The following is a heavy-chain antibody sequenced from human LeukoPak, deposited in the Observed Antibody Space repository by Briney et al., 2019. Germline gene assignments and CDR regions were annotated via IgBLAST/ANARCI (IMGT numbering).Heavy chain of an antibody. J-gene: IGHJ4*02. Sequence: SETLSLTCTVSGGSISSYYWSWIRQPAGKGLEWIGRIYTSGSTNYNASLKSQVSMSVDTSKNQFSLKLSSVTAADTAVFYCARENSGSYREFDYWGQGTLVTVSS. CDR1: GGSISSYY. CDR2: IYTSGST. D-gene: IGHD1-26*01. CDR3: ARENSGSYREFDY. V-gene: IGHV4-4*07.